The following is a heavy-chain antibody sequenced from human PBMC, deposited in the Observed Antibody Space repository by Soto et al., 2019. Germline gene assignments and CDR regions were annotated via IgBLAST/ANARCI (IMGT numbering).Heavy chain of an antibody. CDR2: FVPMFGSA. Sequence: QVQLVQSGAEVKKPGSSVKVSCKPSGTPFDSFTFAWVRQVPGQGLEWLGGFVPMFGSASIEQRLRGRVRITADASTGTGYMEMSDLRSDDPAIYYCAREDDTTGHYSWFDPWGPGTLVTVPS. CDR3: AREDDTTGHYSWFDP. CDR1: GTPFDSFT. V-gene: IGHV1-69*01. D-gene: IGHD3-9*01. J-gene: IGHJ5*02.